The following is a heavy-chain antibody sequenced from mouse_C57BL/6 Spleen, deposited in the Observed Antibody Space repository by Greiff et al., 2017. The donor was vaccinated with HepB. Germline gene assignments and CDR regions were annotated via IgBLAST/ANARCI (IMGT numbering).Heavy chain of an antibody. V-gene: IGHV2-2*01. CDR1: GFSFTCYG. Sequence: QVHVKQSGPGLVQPSPRLSITCTVSGFSFTCYGVHWVRQSPGKGLEWLGVIWSGGSTDYNAAFISRLSISKDNSKSQVFFKMNSLQADDTAIYYCARRGYAMDYWGQGTSVTVSS. CDR3: ARRGYAMDY. J-gene: IGHJ4*01. CDR2: IWSGGST.